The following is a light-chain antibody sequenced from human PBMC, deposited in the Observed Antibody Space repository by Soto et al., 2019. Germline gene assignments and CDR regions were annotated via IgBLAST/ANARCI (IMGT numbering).Light chain of an antibody. CDR1: QDISNY. J-gene: IGKJ3*01. V-gene: IGKV1-33*01. Sequence: DIPMTQFPSSLSASAGDRVTITCQASQDISNYLNWYQQKPGKAPKLLSYDASNLETGVPSRFSGSGSGPDCTFTISSLQPEDIATYYCQQYDNRPPTFGPGTKVDIK. CDR3: QQYDNRPPT. CDR2: DAS.